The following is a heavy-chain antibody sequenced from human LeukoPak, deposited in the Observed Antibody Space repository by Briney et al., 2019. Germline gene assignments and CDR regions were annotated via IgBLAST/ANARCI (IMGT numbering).Heavy chain of an antibody. D-gene: IGHD3-10*01. CDR3: ARIYHYYDSGSYMFDY. CDR1: GFTFSSYA. V-gene: IGHV3-64*01. CDR2: ISCNGGST. Sequence: GGSLRLSCAASGFTFSSYAMHWVRQAPGKGLEYVSAISCNGGSTYYANSVKGRFTISRDNSKNTLYLQMGSLRAEDMAVYYCARIYHYYDSGSYMFDYWGQGTLVTVSS. J-gene: IGHJ4*02.